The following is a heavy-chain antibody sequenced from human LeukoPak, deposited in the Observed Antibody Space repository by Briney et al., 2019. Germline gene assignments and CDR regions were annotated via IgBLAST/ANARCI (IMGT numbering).Heavy chain of an antibody. CDR3: AREKSDSSSWYWFEGFHY. CDR1: GFTFSSYS. V-gene: IGHV3-21*01. J-gene: IGHJ4*02. CDR2: ISSSSSYI. Sequence: GGSLRLSCAAPGFTFSSYSMNWVRQAPGKGPEWVSSISSSSSYIYYADSVKGRFTISRDNAKNSLYLQMNSLRAEDTAVYYCAREKSDSSSWYWFEGFHYWGQGTLVTVSS. D-gene: IGHD6-13*01.